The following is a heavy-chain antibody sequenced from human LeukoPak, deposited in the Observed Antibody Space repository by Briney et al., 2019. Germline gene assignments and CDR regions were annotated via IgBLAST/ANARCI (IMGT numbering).Heavy chain of an antibody. CDR2: IYTSGST. V-gene: IGHV4-4*07. D-gene: IGHD3-16*01. CDR3: ARGGRFKYYYYMDV. Sequence: SETLSLTCTVSGDSINGFYWSWIRQAAGKGLEWIGHIYTSGSTNYNPSLRSRVTISVDTSKNQFSLKLSSVTAADTAVYYCARGGRFKYYYYMDVWGKGTTVTVSS. CDR1: GDSINGFY. J-gene: IGHJ6*03.